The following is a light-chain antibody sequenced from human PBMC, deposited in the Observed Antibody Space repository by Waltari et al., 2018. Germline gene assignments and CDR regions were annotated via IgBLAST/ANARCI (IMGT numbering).Light chain of an antibody. CDR1: QGISSY. CDR2: AAS. J-gene: IGKJ4*01. Sequence: DIQLTQSPSFLSASVGARVTITCRASQGISSYLAWYQQKPGKAPKLLIYAASTLQSGVPSRFSGSGSGTEFTLTISSLQPEDFATYYCQQLNSDPLFGGGTKVEIK. V-gene: IGKV1-9*01. CDR3: QQLNSDPL.